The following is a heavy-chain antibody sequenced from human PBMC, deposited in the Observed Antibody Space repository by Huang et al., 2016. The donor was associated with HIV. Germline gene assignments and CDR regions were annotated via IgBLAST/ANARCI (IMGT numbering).Heavy chain of an antibody. CDR3: ARSAYGDLDY. Sequence: QVHLVQSGAEVKKPGASVKVSCKASGYTFTNYDINWVRKAPGRGLEWKGWMNPITGNTGFAQSFQGRVTMTRKTSITTAYMELTSLTSEDTAVYYCARSAYGDLDYWGLGTLVIVSS. CDR1: GYTFTNYD. V-gene: IGHV1-8*02. J-gene: IGHJ4*02. D-gene: IGHD4-17*01. CDR2: MNPITGNT.